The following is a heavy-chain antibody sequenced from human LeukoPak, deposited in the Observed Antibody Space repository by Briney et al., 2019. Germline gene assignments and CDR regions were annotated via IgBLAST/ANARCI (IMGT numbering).Heavy chain of an antibody. J-gene: IGHJ4*02. CDR3: ATEASSGYPSYYFDY. CDR1: GYTFTGYY. CDR2: INPNSGST. Sequence: GASVKVSCKASGYTFTGYYMHWVRQAPGQGLEWMGWINPNSGSTNYAQKFQGRVTMTRDTPISTAYMELSRLRSDDTAVYYCATEASSGYPSYYFDYWGQGTLVTVSS. V-gene: IGHV1-2*02. D-gene: IGHD3-22*01.